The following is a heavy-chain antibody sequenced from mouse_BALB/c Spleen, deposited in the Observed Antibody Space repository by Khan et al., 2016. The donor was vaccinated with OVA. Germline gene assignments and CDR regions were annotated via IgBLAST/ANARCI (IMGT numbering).Heavy chain of an antibody. V-gene: IGHV9-3*02. CDR1: GYTFTNYG. Sequence: QIQLVQSGPELKKPGETVKLSCKASGYTFTNYGMNWVKQAPGKVLKWMGWINTNTGEPTYAEEFKGRFAFSLETSASTAYLQINNLKNEDTATYFCARSRWLLPAMDYWGQGTSVTVSS. CDR3: ARSRWLLPAMDY. D-gene: IGHD2-3*01. J-gene: IGHJ4*01. CDR2: INTNTGEP.